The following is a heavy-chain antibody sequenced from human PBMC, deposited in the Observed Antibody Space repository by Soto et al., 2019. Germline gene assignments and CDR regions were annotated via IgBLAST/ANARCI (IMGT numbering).Heavy chain of an antibody. Sequence: ASVKVSCKASGYTFTSYGISWVRQAPGQGLEWMGWISAYNGNTNYAQKLQGRVTMTTDTSTSTAYMELRSLRSDDTAVYYCARVYSIAAAGIRGTFDLWGQRTLVTGSS. CDR3: ARVYSIAAAGIRGTFDL. J-gene: IGHJ5*02. V-gene: IGHV1-18*01. CDR1: GYTFTSYG. CDR2: ISAYNGNT. D-gene: IGHD6-13*01.